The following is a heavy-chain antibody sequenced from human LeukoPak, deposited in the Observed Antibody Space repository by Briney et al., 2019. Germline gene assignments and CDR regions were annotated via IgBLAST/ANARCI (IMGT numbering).Heavy chain of an antibody. CDR1: GFTFSSYS. D-gene: IGHD3-22*01. Sequence: GGSLRLSCAASGFTFSSYSMNWVRQAPGKGLEWVSSISSSSSYIYYADSVKGRFTISRDNAKNSLYLQMNSLRAEDTAVYYCARDLGQYYYDSSGYRGPYAFDIWGQGTMVTVSS. CDR3: ARDLGQYYYDSSGYRGPYAFDI. V-gene: IGHV3-21*01. CDR2: ISSSSSYI. J-gene: IGHJ3*02.